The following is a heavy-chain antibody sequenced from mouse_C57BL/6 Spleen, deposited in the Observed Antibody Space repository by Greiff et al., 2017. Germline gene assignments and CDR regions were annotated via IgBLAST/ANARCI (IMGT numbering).Heavy chain of an antibody. CDR2: IYPGNSDT. CDR3: TPYRNCLSWFGY. CDR1: GYTFTSYW. J-gene: IGHJ3*01. V-gene: IGHV1-5*01. D-gene: IGHD2-5*01. Sequence: VQLQQSGTVLARPGASVKMSCKTSGYTFTSYWMHWVKQRPGQGLEWIGAIYPGNSDTNYNQKFKGKAKLTAVTSTGTAYMELSSLTHEDSAFYFCTPYRNCLSWFGYWGQGTLVTVSA.